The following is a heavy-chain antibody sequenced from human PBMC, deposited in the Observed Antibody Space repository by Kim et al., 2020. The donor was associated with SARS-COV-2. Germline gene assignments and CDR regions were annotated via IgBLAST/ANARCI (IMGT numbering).Heavy chain of an antibody. CDR1: GFTFTSYA. J-gene: IGHJ4*02. CDR3: AKKDRYCSGGSCYLKGGRDDY. D-gene: IGHD2-15*01. V-gene: IGHV3-23*01. Sequence: GGSLRLSCAASGFTFTSYAMSWVRQAPGKGLEWVSAISGSGGSTYYADSVKGRFTISRDNSKNTLYLQMNSLRAEDTAVYYCAKKDRYCSGGSCYLKGGRDDYWGQGTLVTVSS. CDR2: ISGSGGST.